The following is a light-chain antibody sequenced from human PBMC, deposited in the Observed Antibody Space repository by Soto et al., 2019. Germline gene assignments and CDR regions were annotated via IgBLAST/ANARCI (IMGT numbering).Light chain of an antibody. V-gene: IGLV2-14*03. Sequence: QSALTQPASVSGSPGQSISISCTGTGSDVGYFNYVSWYQQHPGKAPKLMIYDVSNRPSGISNRFSGSKSGNTASLTISGLQAEDEADYYCSSYTSSSILYVFGTGTKVTVL. CDR2: DVS. CDR1: GSDVGYFNY. J-gene: IGLJ1*01. CDR3: SSYTSSSILYV.